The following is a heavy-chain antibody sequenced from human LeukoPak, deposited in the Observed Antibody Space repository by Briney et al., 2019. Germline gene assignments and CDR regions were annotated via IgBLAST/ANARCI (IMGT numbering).Heavy chain of an antibody. CDR1: GGSFSGYY. CDR3: ASLYGSGSPYAFDI. Sequence: ASETLSLTCAVYGGSFSGYYWSWIRQPPGKGLEWIGEINHSGSTNYNPSLKSRVTISVDTSKNQFSLKLSSVTAADTAVYYCASLYGSGSPYAFDIWGQGTMVTASS. D-gene: IGHD3-10*01. J-gene: IGHJ3*02. CDR2: INHSGST. V-gene: IGHV4-34*01.